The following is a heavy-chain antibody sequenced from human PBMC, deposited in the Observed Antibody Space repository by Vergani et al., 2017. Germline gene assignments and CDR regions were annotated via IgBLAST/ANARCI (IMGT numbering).Heavy chain of an antibody. V-gene: IGHV3-23*01. J-gene: IGHJ4*02. CDR3: ARPKYYDSSGYYEFDY. Sequence: EVQLLESGGGLVQPGGSLRLSCAASGFTFSSYAMSWVRQAPGKGLEWVSDISGSGGTTNYADSVKGRFTISRDNAKNSLYLQMNSLRAEDTALYYCARPKYYDSSGYYEFDYWGQGTLVTVSS. D-gene: IGHD3-22*01. CDR2: ISGSGGTT. CDR1: GFTFSSYA.